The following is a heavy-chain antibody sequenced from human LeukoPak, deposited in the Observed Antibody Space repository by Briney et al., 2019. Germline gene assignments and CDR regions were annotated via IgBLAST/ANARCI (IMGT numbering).Heavy chain of an antibody. Sequence: GGSLRLSCAASGFTFSSYSMNWVRQAPGKGLEWVSYISSSSSTIYYADSVKGRFTISRDNSKNTLYLQMNSLRAEDTAVYYCAKDRHVLRFLECPHWGQGTLVTVSS. CDR2: ISSSSSTI. J-gene: IGHJ4*02. CDR3: AKDRHVLRFLECPH. V-gene: IGHV3-48*01. D-gene: IGHD3-3*01. CDR1: GFTFSSYS.